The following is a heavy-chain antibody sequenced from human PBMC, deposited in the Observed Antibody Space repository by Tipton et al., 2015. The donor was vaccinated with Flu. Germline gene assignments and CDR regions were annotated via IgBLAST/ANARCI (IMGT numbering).Heavy chain of an antibody. CDR2: IYTSGST. Sequence: TLSLTCTVSGGSISSGSYYWSWIRQPAGKGLEWIGRIYTSGSTNYNPSLKSRVTISVDTSKNQFSLKLSSVTAADTAVYYCARDLRGYSGYTGGDAFEIWGQGTMVSVSS. D-gene: IGHD5-12*01. V-gene: IGHV4-61*02. J-gene: IGHJ3*02. CDR3: ARDLRGYSGYTGGDAFEI. CDR1: GGSISSGSYY.